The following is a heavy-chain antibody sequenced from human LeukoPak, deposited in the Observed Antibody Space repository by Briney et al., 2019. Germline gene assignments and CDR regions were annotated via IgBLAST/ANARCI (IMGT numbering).Heavy chain of an antibody. CDR1: GFTFSTFA. Sequence: GGSLRLSCAASGFTFSTFAMIWVCQPPGKGLEWVSSIFPSGGEIHYADSVRGRFTISRDNSKSTLSLQMNSLRAEDTAIYYCATYRQVLLPFESWGQGTLVTASS. CDR2: IFPSGGEI. D-gene: IGHD2-8*02. CDR3: ATYRQVLLPFES. V-gene: IGHV3-23*01. J-gene: IGHJ4*02.